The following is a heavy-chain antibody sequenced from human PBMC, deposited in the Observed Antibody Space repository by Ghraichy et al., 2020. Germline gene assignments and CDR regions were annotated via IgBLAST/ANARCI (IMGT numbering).Heavy chain of an antibody. CDR1: GFSISSYN. D-gene: IGHD4-23*01. CDR3: ARGSKVVRFYYYDGMEV. J-gene: IGHJ6*02. CDR2: ITSSSRSK. V-gene: IGHV3-48*02. Sequence: GGSLRLSCVGSGFSISSYNMNWVRQSPGKGLEWVSYITSSSRSKFYADSVKGRFTISRDNTQNSLSLQMNSRRDEDTAVYYCARGSKVVRFYYYDGMEVWGQGATVTVSS.